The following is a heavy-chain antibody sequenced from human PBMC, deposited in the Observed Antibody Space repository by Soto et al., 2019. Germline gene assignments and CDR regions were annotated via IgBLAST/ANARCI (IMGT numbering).Heavy chain of an antibody. V-gene: IGHV1-69*13. Sequence: GASVKVSCKASGGTFSSYAISWVRQAPGQGLEWMGGIIPIFGTANYAQKFQGRVTITADESTSTAYMELSSLRSEDTAVYYCARDVSVGATSYFDYWGQGTLVTVSS. CDR2: IIPIFGTA. D-gene: IGHD1-26*01. CDR3: ARDVSVGATSYFDY. J-gene: IGHJ4*02. CDR1: GGTFSSYA.